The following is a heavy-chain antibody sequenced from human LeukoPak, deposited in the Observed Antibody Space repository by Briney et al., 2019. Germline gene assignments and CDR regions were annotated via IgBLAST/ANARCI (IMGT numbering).Heavy chain of an antibody. CDR2: INTDGATT. V-gene: IGHV3-74*01. D-gene: IGHD6-19*01. Sequence: GRSLRLSCAASGFTFSSYWMHWVRQVPGKGLVWVSRINTDGATTTYADSVKGRFTISRDNSKNTLYLQLNSLRAEDTAVYYCAKDRYSSGWLYYFDYWGQGTLVTVSS. CDR3: AKDRYSSGWLYYFDY. CDR1: GFTFSSYW. J-gene: IGHJ4*02.